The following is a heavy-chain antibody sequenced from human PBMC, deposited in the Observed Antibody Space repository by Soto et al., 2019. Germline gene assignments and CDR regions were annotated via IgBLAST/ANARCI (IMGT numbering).Heavy chain of an antibody. Sequence: EVQLLESGGGLVQPGGSLRLSCAASGFTFTTYAMSWVRQAPGKGLEWVSAISGSGGSTYYTDSVKGRFTISRDNSKNTLYLQMNRLRAEDTAVYYCVKNWDTTFSSSSHWGQGTLVTVSS. CDR1: GFTFTTYA. CDR2: ISGSGGST. V-gene: IGHV3-23*01. CDR3: VKNWDTTFSSSSH. D-gene: IGHD6-6*01. J-gene: IGHJ4*02.